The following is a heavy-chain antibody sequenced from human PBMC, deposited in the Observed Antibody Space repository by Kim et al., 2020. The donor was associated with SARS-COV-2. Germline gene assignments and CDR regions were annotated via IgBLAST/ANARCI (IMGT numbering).Heavy chain of an antibody. CDR3: ARGGRGDYFYNGMDV. CDR2: IGAYNGNA. J-gene: IGHJ6*02. V-gene: IGHV1-18*01. D-gene: IGHD3-10*01. CDR1: GYTFARYG. Sequence: ASVKVSCRASGYTFARYGISWVRQAPGQGLEWLGGIGAYNGNADYAQKFQGRITMTTDIPTSTAYVELRSLRSDDTAVYYCARGGRGDYFYNGMDVWGQGTVVIVS.